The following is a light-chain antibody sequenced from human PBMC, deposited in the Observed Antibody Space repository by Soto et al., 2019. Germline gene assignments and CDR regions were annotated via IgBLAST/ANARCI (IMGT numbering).Light chain of an antibody. CDR3: QQYDNLPRT. Sequence: DIQMTQSPSSLSASVGDRVTITCQASQDISNYLNWYQQKPGKAPKLLIYDASNLETGVPSRFSGSGSGPDFTFTISSLQPVDIATYYCQQYDNLPRTFGQGTKLEIK. V-gene: IGKV1-33*01. CDR1: QDISNY. CDR2: DAS. J-gene: IGKJ2*02.